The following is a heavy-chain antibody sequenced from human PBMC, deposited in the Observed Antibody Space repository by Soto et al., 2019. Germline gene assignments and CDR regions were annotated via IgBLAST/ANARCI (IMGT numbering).Heavy chain of an antibody. CDR3: ARDHMYYGAYYYYYGMDV. D-gene: IGHD4-17*01. Sequence: ASVKVSCKASGGTFSSYAISWVRQAPGQGLEWMGGIIPIFGTANYAQKFQGRVTSTADESTSTAYMELSSLRSEDTAVYYCARDHMYYGAYYYYYGMDVWGQGTTVTVSS. CDR1: GGTFSSYA. CDR2: IIPIFGTA. J-gene: IGHJ6*02. V-gene: IGHV1-69*13.